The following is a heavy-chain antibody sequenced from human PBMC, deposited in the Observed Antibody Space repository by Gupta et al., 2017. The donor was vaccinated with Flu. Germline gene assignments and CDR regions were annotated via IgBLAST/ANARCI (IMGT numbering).Heavy chain of an antibody. V-gene: IGHV3-33*01. CDR2: IWYDGSNK. D-gene: IGHD3-3*01. J-gene: IGHJ3*02. Sequence: QVQLVESGGGVVQPGRSLRLSCAASGFTFSSYGMHWVRQAPGTGLEWVAVIWYDGSNKYYADSVKGRFTISRDNSKNTLYLQMNSLRAEDTAVYYCAGGPLRFLEWSKRPVDAFDIWGQGTMVTVSS. CDR1: GFTFSSYG. CDR3: AGGPLRFLEWSKRPVDAFDI.